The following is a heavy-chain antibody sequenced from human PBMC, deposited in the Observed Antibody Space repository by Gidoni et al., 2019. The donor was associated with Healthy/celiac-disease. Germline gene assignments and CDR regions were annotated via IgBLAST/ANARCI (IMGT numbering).Heavy chain of an antibody. D-gene: IGHD6-13*01. V-gene: IGHV3-23*01. Sequence: EVQLLESGGGLVQPGGSLRLSCAASGFTFSSYAMSWGRQAPGKGLEWVSAISGSGGSTYYADSVKGRFTISRDNSKNTLYLQMNSLRAEDTAVYYCAKDWEAAGYYYYGMDVWGQGTTVTVSS. J-gene: IGHJ6*02. CDR3: AKDWEAAGYYYYGMDV. CDR2: ISGSGGST. CDR1: GFTFSSYA.